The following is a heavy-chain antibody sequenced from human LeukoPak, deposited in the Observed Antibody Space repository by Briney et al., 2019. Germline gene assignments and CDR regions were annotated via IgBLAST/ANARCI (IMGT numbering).Heavy chain of an antibody. J-gene: IGHJ4*02. V-gene: IGHV3-23*01. Sequence: PGGSLRLSCAASGFTLSNYAMSWVRQAPGKGLEWVSSITGSVGTTYYADSVQGRFTVSRDNSRNTLYLQMNSLTVEDTAVYYCAKDVSENYNIWGSYRSDYRGQGTLVTVSS. D-gene: IGHD3-16*02. CDR1: GFTLSNYA. CDR3: AKDVSENYNIWGSYRSDY. CDR2: ITGSVGTT.